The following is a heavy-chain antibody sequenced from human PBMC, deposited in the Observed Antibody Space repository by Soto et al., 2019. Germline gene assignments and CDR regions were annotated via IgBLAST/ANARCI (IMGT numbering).Heavy chain of an antibody. CDR2: IWYDGSNK. J-gene: IGHJ5*02. CDR3: ARGRDYGDYAGGGWFDP. Sequence: QVQLVESGGGVVQPGRSLRLSCAASGFTFSSYGMHWVRQAPGKGLEWVAVIWYDGSNKYYADSVKGRFTISRDNSKNTLYLQMNSLRAEDTAVYYCARGRDYGDYAGGGWFDPWGQGTLVTVSS. V-gene: IGHV3-33*01. D-gene: IGHD4-17*01. CDR1: GFTFSSYG.